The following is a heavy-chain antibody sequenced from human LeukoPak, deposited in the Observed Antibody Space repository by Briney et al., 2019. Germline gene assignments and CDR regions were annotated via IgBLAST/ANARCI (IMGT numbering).Heavy chain of an antibody. CDR1: GYTFTSYY. CDR2: ISYDGSNK. Sequence: SCKASGYTFTSYYMHWVRQAPGKGLEWVAVISYDGSNKYYADSVKGRFTISRDNSKNTLYLQMNSLRTEDTAVYYCARASAEGATDYWGQGTLVTVSS. V-gene: IGHV3-30*04. J-gene: IGHJ4*02. D-gene: IGHD1-26*01. CDR3: ARASAEGATDY.